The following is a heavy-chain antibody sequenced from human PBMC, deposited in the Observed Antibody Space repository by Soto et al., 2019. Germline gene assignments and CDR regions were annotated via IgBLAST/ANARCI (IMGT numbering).Heavy chain of an antibody. CDR2: VWFDGGNK. Sequence: QVQLVASGGGVVQPGTSLRLSCAASGFTFSDHAMHWVRQAPGKGLEWVAVVWFDGGNKFYTDSVKGRFTISRDNSKNTLFLLMNSLRVVDTAVYYCARAPAGDYTLYHYYTMDVWGQGTPVTVSS. CDR3: ARAPAGDYTLYHYYTMDV. J-gene: IGHJ6*01. V-gene: IGHV3-33*01. CDR1: GFTFSDHA. D-gene: IGHD4-17*01.